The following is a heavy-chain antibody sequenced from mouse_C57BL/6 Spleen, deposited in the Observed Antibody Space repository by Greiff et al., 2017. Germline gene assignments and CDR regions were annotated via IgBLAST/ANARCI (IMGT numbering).Heavy chain of an antibody. CDR2: FHPYNDDT. V-gene: IGHV1-47*01. CDR1: GYTFTTYP. J-gene: IGHJ4*01. Sequence: QVQLKESGAELVKPGASVKMSCKASGYTFTTYPIEWMKQNHGKSLEWIGNFHPYNDDTKYNEKFKGKATLTVEKSSSTVYLELSRLTSDDSAVYYCARGDYDVDYYAMDYWGQGTSVTVSS. D-gene: IGHD2-4*01. CDR3: ARGDYDVDYYAMDY.